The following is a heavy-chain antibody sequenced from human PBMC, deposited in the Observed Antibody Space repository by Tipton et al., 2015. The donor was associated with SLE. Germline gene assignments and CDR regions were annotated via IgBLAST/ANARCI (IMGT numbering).Heavy chain of an antibody. CDR2: ISSNGGST. CDR1: GFTFSSYA. J-gene: IGHJ3*02. D-gene: IGHD3-3*01. Sequence: SLRLSCAASGFTFSSYAMHWVRQAPGKGLEYVSAISSNGGSTYYANSVKGRFTISRDNSKNTLYLQMGSLRAEDMAVYYCARDRVFGVGLYAFDIWGQGPLVPVSS. V-gene: IGHV3-64*01. CDR3: ARDRVFGVGLYAFDI.